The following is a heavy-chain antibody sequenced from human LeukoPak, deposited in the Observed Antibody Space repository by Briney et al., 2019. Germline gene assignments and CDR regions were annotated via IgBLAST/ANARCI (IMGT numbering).Heavy chain of an antibody. J-gene: IGHJ4*02. D-gene: IGHD6-6*01. CDR3: ARDRGWQLSGEYFRDY. Sequence: SETLSLTCTVSGDSIRSYYWSWIRQPAGKGLEWIGRMYGSGSAEYNPSLKSRRTMSVDTSKSQFFLKLSSVTAADTGVYYCARDRGWQLSGEYFRDYWSQGTLVTVSS. CDR1: GDSIRSYY. V-gene: IGHV4-4*07. CDR2: MYGSGSA.